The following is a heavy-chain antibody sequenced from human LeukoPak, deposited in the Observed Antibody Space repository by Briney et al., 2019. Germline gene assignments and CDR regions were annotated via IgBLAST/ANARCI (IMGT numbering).Heavy chain of an antibody. V-gene: IGHV3-23*01. CDR2: INSNGDEI. J-gene: IGHJ4*02. CDR1: GFTFSTYA. CDR3: ANWIGSSSRDY. Sequence: GGSLRLSCAASGFTFSTYAMTWVRQAPGKGLEWVSGINSNGDEIYYADSVRGRFTISRDNPNNALYPQMDSLRAEDTAVYYCANWIGSSSRDYWGQGTLVTVSS. D-gene: IGHD6-6*01.